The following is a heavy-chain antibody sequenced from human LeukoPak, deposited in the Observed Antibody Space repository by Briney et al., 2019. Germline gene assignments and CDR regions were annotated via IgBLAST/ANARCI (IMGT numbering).Heavy chain of an antibody. D-gene: IGHD5-12*01. Sequence: GGSLRLSCAASGFTFSSSWMAWVRQAPGKGLEWVGNIKEDGTAKNYVVSVRGRFTISRDNAKNSLYLQMNSLRAEDTAVYYCATDLFYSGYDNWFDPWGQGTLVTVSS. CDR2: IKEDGTAK. CDR3: ATDLFYSGYDNWFDP. J-gene: IGHJ5*02. CDR1: GFTFSSSW. V-gene: IGHV3-7*01.